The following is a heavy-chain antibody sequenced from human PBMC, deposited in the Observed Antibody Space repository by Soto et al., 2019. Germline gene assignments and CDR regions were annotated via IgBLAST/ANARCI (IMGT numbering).Heavy chain of an antibody. CDR3: AGDTTHKLTEVR. CDR1: GGTFSSYT. CDR2: IIPILGIA. V-gene: IGHV1-69*08. J-gene: IGHJ4*02. Sequence: QVQLVQSGAEVKKPGSSVKVSCTASGGTFSSYTISWVRQAPGQGLEWMGRIIPILGIANYAQKFQGRVTITADKSTSTAYMDLSSLRSEDTAVYYCAGDTTHKLTEVRWGQGTLVTVSS. D-gene: IGHD7-27*01.